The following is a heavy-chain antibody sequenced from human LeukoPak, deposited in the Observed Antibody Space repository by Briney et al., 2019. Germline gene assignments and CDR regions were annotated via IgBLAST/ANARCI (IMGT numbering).Heavy chain of an antibody. Sequence: GGSLRLSCAASGFTVSSNYMSWVRQAPGKGLEWVSVIYSGGSTYYADSVKGRFTISRDNSKNTLYLQMNSLRAEDTAVYYCAYRVPYYYDSSGYYYDYWGQGTLVTVSS. CDR3: AYRVPYYYDSSGYYYDY. CDR2: IYSGGST. J-gene: IGHJ4*02. V-gene: IGHV3-66*01. D-gene: IGHD3-22*01. CDR1: GFTVSSNY.